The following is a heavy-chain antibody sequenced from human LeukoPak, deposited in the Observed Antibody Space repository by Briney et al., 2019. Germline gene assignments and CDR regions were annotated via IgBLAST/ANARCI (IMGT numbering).Heavy chain of an antibody. CDR3: TRGAERSGYDY. Sequence: GGSLRLSCAASGFTFSSYAMSWVRQAPGKGLEWASTISNSDGNTYYADSVKGRFTISRDNAKNSLYLQMNSLRVEDTAVYYCTRGAERSGYDYWGQGTLVTVSS. CDR2: ISNSDGNT. V-gene: IGHV3-23*01. D-gene: IGHD3-22*01. CDR1: GFTFSSYA. J-gene: IGHJ4*02.